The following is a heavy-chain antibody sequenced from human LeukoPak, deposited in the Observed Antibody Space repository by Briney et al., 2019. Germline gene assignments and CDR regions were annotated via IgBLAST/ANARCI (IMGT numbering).Heavy chain of an antibody. J-gene: IGHJ5*02. V-gene: IGHV4-34*01. CDR2: INHSGST. Sequence: SETLSLTCAAYGGSFSGYYWSWIRQPPGKGLEWIGEINHSGSTNYNPSLKSRVTISVDTSKNQFSLKLSSVTAADTAVYYCARAPISSGWYGTGDWFDPWGQGTLVTVSS. D-gene: IGHD6-19*01. CDR1: GGSFSGYY. CDR3: ARAPISSGWYGTGDWFDP.